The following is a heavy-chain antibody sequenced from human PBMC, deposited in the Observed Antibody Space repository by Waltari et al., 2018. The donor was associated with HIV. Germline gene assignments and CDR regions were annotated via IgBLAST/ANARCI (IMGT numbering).Heavy chain of an antibody. CDR3: AKDRGDDSSGYCLDY. D-gene: IGHD3-22*01. CDR2: ISYDGSNK. J-gene: IGHJ4*02. V-gene: IGHV3-30*18. Sequence: QVQLVESGGGVVQPGRSLRLSCAASGFTFSSYGMHWVRQAPGKGLEWGAVISYDGSNKYYADSVKGRFTISRDNSKNTLYLQMNSLRAEDTAVYYCAKDRGDDSSGYCLDYWGQGTLVTVSS. CDR1: GFTFSSYG.